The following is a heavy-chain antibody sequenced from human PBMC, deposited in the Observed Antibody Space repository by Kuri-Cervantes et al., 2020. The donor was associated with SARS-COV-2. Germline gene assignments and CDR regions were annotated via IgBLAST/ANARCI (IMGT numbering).Heavy chain of an antibody. CDR2: IKKDGSEK. D-gene: IGHD5-12*01. CDR3: AREPQGYSGYDYFDY. V-gene: IGHV3-7*01. J-gene: IGHJ4*02. Sequence: GETLRLTCAVSGFTFSSDWMSWVRQAPGKGLEWVANIKKDGSEKYYVDSVKSRFTISRDNAKNSLSLQMNSLRAEDTAVYYCAREPQGYSGYDYFDYWGQGTLVTVSS. CDR1: GFTFSSDW.